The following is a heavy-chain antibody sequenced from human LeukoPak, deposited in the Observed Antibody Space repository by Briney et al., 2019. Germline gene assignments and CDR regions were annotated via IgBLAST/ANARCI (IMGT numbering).Heavy chain of an antibody. CDR3: AIAAAG. CDR2: ISYDGSNK. D-gene: IGHD6-13*01. CDR1: GFTFSSYA. V-gene: IGHV3-30*04. Sequence: PGRSLRLSCAASGFTFSSYAMHWVRQAPGKGLEWVAVISYDGSNKYYADSVKGRFTISRDNSKNTLYLQMNSLRAEDTAVYYCAIAAAGWGQGTLVTVSS. J-gene: IGHJ4*02.